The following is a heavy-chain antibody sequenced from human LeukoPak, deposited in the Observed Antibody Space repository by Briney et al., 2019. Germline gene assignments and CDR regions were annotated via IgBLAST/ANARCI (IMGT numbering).Heavy chain of an antibody. CDR1: GGSFSGYY. V-gene: IGHV4-34*01. D-gene: IGHD3-22*01. Sequence: PSETLSLTCAVYGGSFSGYYWSWIRQPPGKGLKWIGEINHSGSTNYNPSLKSRVTISVDTSKNQFSLKLSSVTAADTAVYYCARVLGYYDSLVAFDIWGQGTMVTVSS. CDR3: ARVLGYYDSLVAFDI. J-gene: IGHJ3*02. CDR2: INHSGST.